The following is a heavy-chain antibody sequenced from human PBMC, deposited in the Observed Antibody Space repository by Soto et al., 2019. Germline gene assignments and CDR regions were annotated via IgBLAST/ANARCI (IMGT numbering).Heavy chain of an antibody. CDR2: IDWDDDK. D-gene: IGHD3-9*01. Sequence: SGPTLVNPTQTLTLTCTFSGFSLSTSGMCVSWIRQPPGKALEWLALIDWDDDKYYSTSLKTRLTISKDTSKNQVVLTMTNMDPVDTATYYCARAKLRYFDWLFPESFDYWGQGTLVTVSS. CDR1: GFSLSTSGMC. V-gene: IGHV2-70*01. CDR3: ARAKLRYFDWLFPESFDY. J-gene: IGHJ4*02.